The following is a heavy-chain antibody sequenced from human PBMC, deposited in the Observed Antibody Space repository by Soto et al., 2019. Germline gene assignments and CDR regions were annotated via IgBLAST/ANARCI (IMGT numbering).Heavy chain of an antibody. CDR2: LSGSGGTT. Sequence: EVQLLESGGGLVQPGGSLRLSCTVSGVTFSNYAMNWVRQAPGKGVEWVSSLSGSGGTTYYTDSVKGRFIISRDNSKNTLYLLMNSLRAEDTALYYCAKQRADYGSGADTFYFDSWGQGALVTVSS. D-gene: IGHD3-10*01. CDR3: AKQRADYGSGADTFYFDS. J-gene: IGHJ4*02. V-gene: IGHV3-23*01. CDR1: GVTFSNYA.